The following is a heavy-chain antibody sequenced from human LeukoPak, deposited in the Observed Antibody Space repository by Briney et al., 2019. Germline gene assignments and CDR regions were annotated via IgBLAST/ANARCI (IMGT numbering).Heavy chain of an antibody. J-gene: IGHJ4*02. CDR2: ISSSSSYI. Sequence: GGSLRLSCAASGFTFSSYAMGWVRQAPGKGLEWVSSISSSSSYIYYADSVKGRFTISRDNAKNSLYLQMNSLRAEDTAVYYCARAAVQPFDYWGQGTLVTVSS. CDR1: GFTFSSYA. V-gene: IGHV3-21*01. CDR3: ARAAVQPFDY.